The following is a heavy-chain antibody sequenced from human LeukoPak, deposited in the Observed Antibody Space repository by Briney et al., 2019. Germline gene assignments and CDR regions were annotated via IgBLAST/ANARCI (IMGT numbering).Heavy chain of an antibody. CDR3: ARVRSNYGEYFDY. V-gene: IGHV4-34*01. CDR1: GGSFSDYY. J-gene: IGHJ4*02. CDR2: INHSGST. D-gene: IGHD4-11*01. Sequence: PSETLSLTCGVYGGSFSDYYWSWIRQPPGKGLEWIGEINHSGSTNYNPSLKSRVTISVDTSKKQFSLKLTSVAAADTAVYYCARVRSNYGEYFDYWGQGTLVTVSS.